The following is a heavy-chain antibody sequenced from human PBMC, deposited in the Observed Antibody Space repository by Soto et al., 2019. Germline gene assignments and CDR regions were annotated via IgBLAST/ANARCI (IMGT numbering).Heavy chain of an antibody. Sequence: ASVKVSCKVSGYTLTELSMHWVRQAPGKGLERMGGYDPEDGETIYAQKFQGRVTMTEDTSIDTAYMELRSLRSEDTAVYYCATDSGMVVVPVARKWGFDPWGQGTLVTVSS. CDR1: GYTLTELS. J-gene: IGHJ5*02. CDR3: ATDSGMVVVPVARKWGFDP. CDR2: YDPEDGET. D-gene: IGHD2-2*01. V-gene: IGHV1-24*01.